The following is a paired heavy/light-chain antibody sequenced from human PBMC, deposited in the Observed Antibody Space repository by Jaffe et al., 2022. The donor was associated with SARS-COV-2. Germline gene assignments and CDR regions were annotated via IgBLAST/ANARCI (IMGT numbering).Heavy chain of an antibody. CDR1: GFTFSTYA. D-gene: IGHD6-13*01. CDR3: AKDRGGSNWYGFPPYHFDH. V-gene: IGHV3-23*01. J-gene: IGHJ4*02. CDR2: ISDNGGST. Sequence: EVQLLESGGGLVQPGRSLRLSCAASGFTFSTYAMSWVRQAPGKGLQWVSSISDNGGSTFHADSVRGRFAISRDNYRDTLFLQMNSLTAEDTAIYYCAKDRGGSNWYGFPPYHFDHWGQGTLVTVSA.
Light chain of an antibody. CDR1: QSVLYSSNNKNY. CDR3: QHYYRTPFT. V-gene: IGKV4-1*01. CDR2: WAS. Sequence: DIVMTQSPDSLAVSLGERATINCKSSQSVLYSSNNKNYLAWYQQKPGQPPKLLIYWASTRESGVPDRFSGSGSGTDFTLTISSLQAEDVAVYYCQHYYRTPFTFGQGTKLEIE. J-gene: IGKJ2*01.